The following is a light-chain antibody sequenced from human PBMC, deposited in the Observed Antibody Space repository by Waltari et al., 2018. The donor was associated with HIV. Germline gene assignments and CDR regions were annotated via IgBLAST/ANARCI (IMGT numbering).Light chain of an antibody. V-gene: IGLV2-14*03. J-gene: IGLJ3*02. Sequence: QSALTQPASVSGSPGQSVTLSCTGGNTDIGAFDLVSWYQQRSGEAPQLIIFGVTSRPSGVSSRFSGFKSGHTASLTISGLHDGDEAYYVCSSYSTLKTILFGGGTKLTV. CDR3: SSYSTLKTIL. CDR2: GVT. CDR1: NTDIGAFDL.